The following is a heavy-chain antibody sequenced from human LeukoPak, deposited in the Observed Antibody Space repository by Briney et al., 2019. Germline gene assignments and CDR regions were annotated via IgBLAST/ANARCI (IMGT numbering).Heavy chain of an antibody. CDR2: ISSSSSYI. CDR1: GFTFSSYS. J-gene: IGHJ4*02. CDR3: ARFGAAAGTAIDY. V-gene: IGHV3-21*01. Sequence: GGSLRLSCAASGFTFSSYSVNWVRQAPGKGLEWVSSISSSSSYIYYADSVKGRFTISRDNAKNSLYLQMNSLRAEDTAVYYCARFGAAAGTAIDYWGQGTLVTVSS. D-gene: IGHD6-13*01.